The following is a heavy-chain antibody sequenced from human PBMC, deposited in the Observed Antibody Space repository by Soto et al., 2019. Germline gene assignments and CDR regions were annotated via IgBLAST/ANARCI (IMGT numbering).Heavy chain of an antibody. D-gene: IGHD1-26*01. CDR3: ARGWETVGTTSPFAY. J-gene: IGHJ4*02. CDR1: GGTFSTYA. V-gene: IGHV1-69*01. Sequence: QVQLVQSGAEVKKPGSSVKVSCKASGGTFSTYAITWVRQAPGQGLEWMGGIIPMFGTANYAQKFRGRVTVTADESTSTAHMELSSLRSEDTAVYYCARGWETVGTTSPFAYWGQGTLVTVSP. CDR2: IIPMFGTA.